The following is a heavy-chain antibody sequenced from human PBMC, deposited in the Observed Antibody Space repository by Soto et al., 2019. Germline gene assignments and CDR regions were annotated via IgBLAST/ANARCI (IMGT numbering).Heavy chain of an antibody. CDR3: ARAPEVSAAGDYWYFDL. Sequence: GGSLRLSCAVSGGTFSSYAISWVRQAPGQGLEWMGGIIPIFGTANYAQKFQGRVTITADKSTSTAYMELSSLRSEDTAVYYCARAPEVSAAGDYWYFDLWGRGTLVTVSS. CDR2: IIPIFGTA. V-gene: IGHV1-69*06. CDR1: GGTFSSYA. J-gene: IGHJ2*01. D-gene: IGHD6-13*01.